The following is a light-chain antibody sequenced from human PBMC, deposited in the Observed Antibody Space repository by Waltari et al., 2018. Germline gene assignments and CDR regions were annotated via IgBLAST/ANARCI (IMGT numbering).Light chain of an antibody. CDR2: KAS. V-gene: IGKV1-5*03. CDR3: QQYNTYSS. CDR1: QSISNY. Sequence: DIQMTQTPSTLSASVGDTITITCGASQSISNYLAWYQQKPGKAPKLLTYKASTSGSGVPSRCSGSGARTEFTLTISRLQPDDVATYYCQQYNTYSSFGQGTKLEI. J-gene: IGKJ2*03.